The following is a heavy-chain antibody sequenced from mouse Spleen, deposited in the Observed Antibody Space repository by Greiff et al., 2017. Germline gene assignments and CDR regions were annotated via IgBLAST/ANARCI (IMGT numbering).Heavy chain of an antibody. CDR1: GFNIKDDY. J-gene: IGHJ2*01. CDR3: TTGLNYYGSYFDY. CDR2: IDPENGDT. V-gene: IGHV14-4*01. D-gene: IGHD1-1*01. Sequence: EVMLVESGAELVRPGASVKLSCTASGFNIKDDYMHWVKQRPEQGLEWIGWIDPENGDTEYASKFQGKATITADTSSNTAYLQLSSLTSEDTAVYYCTTGLNYYGSYFDYWGQGTTLTVSS.